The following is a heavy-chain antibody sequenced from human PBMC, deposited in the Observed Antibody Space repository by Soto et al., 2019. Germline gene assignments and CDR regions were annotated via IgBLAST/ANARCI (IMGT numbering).Heavy chain of an antibody. Sequence: QVQLVESGGGVVQPGRSLRLSCAASGFTFSSYGMHWVRQAPGKGLEWVAVIWYDGSNKYYADSVKGRFTISRDNSKNMLYLQMNSLRAEDTAVYYCARDLLYSSGPFDYWGQGTLVTVSS. V-gene: IGHV3-33*01. CDR3: ARDLLYSSGPFDY. CDR1: GFTFSSYG. J-gene: IGHJ4*02. D-gene: IGHD6-19*01. CDR2: IWYDGSNK.